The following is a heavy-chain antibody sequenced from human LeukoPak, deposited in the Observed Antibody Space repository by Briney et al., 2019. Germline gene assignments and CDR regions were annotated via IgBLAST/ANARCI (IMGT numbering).Heavy chain of an antibody. Sequence: SETLSLTCTVSGGSIRNFYWTWIRQPPGKGLEWIGYVDDSGSTNFNPSLNSRVTISLDTSKNQISLKLSSVTAADTAVYYCARHTIAAAGTRRYFDYWGQGTLVTVSS. D-gene: IGHD6-13*01. CDR2: VDDSGST. CDR1: GGSIRNFY. J-gene: IGHJ4*02. V-gene: IGHV4-59*01. CDR3: ARHTIAAAGTRRYFDY.